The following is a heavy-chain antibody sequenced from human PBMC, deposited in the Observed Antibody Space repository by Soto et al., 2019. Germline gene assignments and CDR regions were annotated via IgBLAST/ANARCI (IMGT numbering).Heavy chain of an antibody. D-gene: IGHD3-10*01. J-gene: IGHJ5*02. CDR1: GGSISSYY. CDR3: ATNGRDYGSGSYPFDP. CDR2: IYYSGST. Sequence: PSETLSLTCTVSGGSISSYYWSWIRQPPGKGLEWIGYIYYSGSTNYNPSLKSRVTISVDTSKNQFSLKLSSVAVADTAVYYCATNGRDYGSGSYPFDPWGQGTLVTVSS. V-gene: IGHV4-59*01.